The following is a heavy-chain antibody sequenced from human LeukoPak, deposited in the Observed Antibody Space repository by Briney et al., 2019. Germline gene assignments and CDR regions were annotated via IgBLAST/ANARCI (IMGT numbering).Heavy chain of an antibody. D-gene: IGHD1-7*01. CDR3: ARGPSGTGTTVY. J-gene: IGHJ4*02. CDR2: INPNNGGS. CDR1: GYTFTGYY. V-gene: IGHV1-2*06. Sequence: ASVKVSCKASGYTFTGYYVHWVRQAPGQVLEWMGRINPNNGGSDYAQKFQGRVTMTRDTSITTAYMDLSRLTSDATAVYYCARGPSGTGTTVYWGQRTLVTVSS.